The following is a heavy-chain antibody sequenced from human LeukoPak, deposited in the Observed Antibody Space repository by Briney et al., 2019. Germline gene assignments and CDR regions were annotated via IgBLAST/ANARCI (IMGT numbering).Heavy chain of an antibody. CDR1: GGSISSGSYF. CDR3: AREGYTSSWYSGYYYFDY. V-gene: IGHV4-61*02. J-gene: IGHJ4*02. CDR2: INTSGGT. Sequence: SETLSLTCTVSGGSISSGSYFWTWIRQPAGKRLEWIGRINTSGGTNYNPSLKSRVTISVDTSKNQFSLKLSSVTAADTAVFFCAREGYTSSWYSGYYYFDYWGQGTLVTVSS. D-gene: IGHD6-13*01.